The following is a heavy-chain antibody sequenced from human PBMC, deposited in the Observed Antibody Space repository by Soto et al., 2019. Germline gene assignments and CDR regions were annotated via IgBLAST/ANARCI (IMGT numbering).Heavy chain of an antibody. CDR2: ISAYNGNT. D-gene: IGHD6-19*01. CDR3: ARAGPYSSGWYGVGGMDV. Sequence: ASVKVSCKASGYTFTSYYIHWVRQAPGQGLEWMGWISAYNGNTNYAQKLQGRVTMTTDTSTSTAYMELRSLRSDDTAVYYCARAGPYSSGWYGVGGMDVWGQGTTVTVSS. CDR1: GYTFTSYY. J-gene: IGHJ6*02. V-gene: IGHV1-18*04.